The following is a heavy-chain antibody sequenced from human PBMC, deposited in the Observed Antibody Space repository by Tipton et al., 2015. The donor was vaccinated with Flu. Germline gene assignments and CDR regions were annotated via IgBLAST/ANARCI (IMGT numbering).Heavy chain of an antibody. Sequence: SLRLSCAASGFTFDDHGMHWVRQAPGKGLEWLAGVTLNSGSVAYAESVRGRFIISRDNAKNSLHLQMNSLKPEDTAIFYCARLQSLGDYFYLWGQGTLVTVSS. CDR2: VTLNSGSV. V-gene: IGHV3-9*01. D-gene: IGHD6-19*01. J-gene: IGHJ4*02. CDR1: GFTFDDHG. CDR3: ARLQSLGDYFYL.